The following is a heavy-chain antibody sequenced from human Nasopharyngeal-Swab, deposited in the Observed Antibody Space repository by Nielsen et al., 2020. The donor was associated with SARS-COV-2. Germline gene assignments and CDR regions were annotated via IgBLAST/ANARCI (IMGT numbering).Heavy chain of an antibody. Sequence: SETLSLTCAVYGTSFSGYYWTWIRQPPGKGLEWIGAINHSGSTHYNPSLKSRVTISVDTSKNQFSLKLTSVTAADTAVYYCARDHYYDSSGYYPFHKRYYYGMDVWGQGTTVTVSS. D-gene: IGHD3-22*01. CDR1: GTSFSGYY. V-gene: IGHV4-34*01. CDR3: ARDHYYDSSGYYPFHKRYYYGMDV. CDR2: INHSGST. J-gene: IGHJ6*02.